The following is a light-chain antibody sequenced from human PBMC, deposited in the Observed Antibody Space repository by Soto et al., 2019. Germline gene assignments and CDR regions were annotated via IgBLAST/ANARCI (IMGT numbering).Light chain of an antibody. CDR2: DAS. J-gene: IGKJ4*01. CDR1: QSVRNY. CDR3: QQRYNWPPLT. Sequence: EIVLTQSPATLSLSPGEGATLSCRASQSVRNYLAWYQQKPGQVPRLLIYDASNRATDVPARFSGSGSGTDFSLTISSLEPEDFAVYYCQQRYNWPPLTFGGGTRVEIK. V-gene: IGKV3-11*01.